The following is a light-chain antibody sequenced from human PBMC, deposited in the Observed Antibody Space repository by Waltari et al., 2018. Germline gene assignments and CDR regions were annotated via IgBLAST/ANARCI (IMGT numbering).Light chain of an antibody. CDR3: QQYGGSLPYT. V-gene: IGKV3-20*01. CDR2: ATS. CDR1: QSVDNSY. Sequence: DIVLTQSPGTLSLSPGESATLSCSASQSVDNSYLAWYQKKPGQAPRLLIFATSNRANSIPDRFSGGGSGTDFILTISRVEPEDVTVYYCQQYGGSLPYTFGQGTKLEIK. J-gene: IGKJ2*01.